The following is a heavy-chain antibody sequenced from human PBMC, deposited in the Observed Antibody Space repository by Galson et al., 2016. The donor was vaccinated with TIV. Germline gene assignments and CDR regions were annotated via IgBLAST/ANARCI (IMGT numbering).Heavy chain of an antibody. Sequence: SVKVSCKASGYTFTNHVIHWVRQAPGQSLEWMGWIKGESGNTKYSEKFQGRVTFTRDTSATTIYMELRSLRSDDSSVYYCARVYGGADYWYFDLWGRGTPVIVSS. CDR2: IKGESGNT. D-gene: IGHD4-23*01. J-gene: IGHJ2*01. CDR1: GYTFTNHV. V-gene: IGHV1-3*01. CDR3: ARVYGGADYWYFDL.